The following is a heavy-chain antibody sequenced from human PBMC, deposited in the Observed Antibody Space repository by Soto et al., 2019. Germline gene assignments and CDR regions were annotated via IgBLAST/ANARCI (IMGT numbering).Heavy chain of an antibody. J-gene: IGHJ4*02. D-gene: IGHD1-26*01. Sequence: GGSLRLSCVVSGFNFGSYAMSWVRQAPGRGLEWISTVSGSGGSTSYADSVKGRFTVSRDNSKNTVHLQMTSLSAEDTAVYYCAKCGIFYIPGLFENWGQGTLVTVSS. CDR1: GFNFGSYA. CDR2: VSGSGGST. CDR3: AKCGIFYIPGLFEN. V-gene: IGHV3-23*01.